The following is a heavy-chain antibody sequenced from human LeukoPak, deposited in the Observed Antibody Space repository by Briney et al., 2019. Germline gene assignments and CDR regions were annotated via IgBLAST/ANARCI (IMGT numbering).Heavy chain of an antibody. CDR2: INHSGST. Sequence: PSETLSLTCAVYGGSFSGYYWSWIRQPPGKGLEWIGEINHSGSTNYNPSLKSRVTISVDTSKNQFSLKLSSVTAADTAVYYCARGLKGIAAAGVHPFARNWFDPWGQGTLVTVSS. CDR1: GGSFSGYY. D-gene: IGHD6-13*01. V-gene: IGHV4-34*01. J-gene: IGHJ5*02. CDR3: ARGLKGIAAAGVHPFARNWFDP.